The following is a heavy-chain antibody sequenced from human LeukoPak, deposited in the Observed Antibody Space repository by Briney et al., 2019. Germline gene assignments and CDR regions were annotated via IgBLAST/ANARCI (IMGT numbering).Heavy chain of an antibody. CDR2: IYYSGST. V-gene: IGHV4-59*12. J-gene: IGHJ3*02. CDR3: AREYYDSNKAPAFDI. CDR1: GDSLSSYY. Sequence: SDTLTLTCTVSGDSLSSYYWSWIRQPPGKGLEWIGYIYYSGSTNYNPSLKSRVTISVDTSKNQFSLKLSSVTAADTAVYYCAREYYDSNKAPAFDIWGQGTMVTVS. D-gene: IGHD3-22*01.